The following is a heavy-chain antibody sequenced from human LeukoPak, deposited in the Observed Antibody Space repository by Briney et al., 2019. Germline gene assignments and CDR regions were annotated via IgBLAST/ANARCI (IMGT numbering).Heavy chain of an antibody. CDR1: GGSISSSSYY. J-gene: IGHJ4*02. Sequence: SETLSLTCTVSGGSISSSSYYWGWIRQPPGKGLEWIGSIYYSGSTYYNPSLKSRVTISVDTSKNQFSLKLSSVTAADTAVYYCARADSSSDHLYWGQGTLVTVSS. CDR2: IYYSGST. D-gene: IGHD6-13*01. V-gene: IGHV4-39*07. CDR3: ARADSSSDHLY.